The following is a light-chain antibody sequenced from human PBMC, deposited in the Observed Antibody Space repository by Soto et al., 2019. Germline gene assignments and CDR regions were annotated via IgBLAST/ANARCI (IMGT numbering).Light chain of an antibody. CDR3: QQYGSSPPIT. CDR1: QSVSSSY. CDR2: GAS. V-gene: IGKV3-20*01. J-gene: IGKJ5*01. Sequence: EIVLTQSPGTLSLSPVERATRSCRASQSVSSSYLAWYQQKPGQAHRLLIYGASSRATGIPDRFSGSVSGTDFTLTISRLEPEDFAVYYCQQYGSSPPITFGQGTRLEIK.